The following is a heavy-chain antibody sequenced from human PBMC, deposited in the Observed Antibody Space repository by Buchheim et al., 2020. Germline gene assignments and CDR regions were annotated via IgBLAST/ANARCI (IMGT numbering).Heavy chain of an antibody. Sequence: EVQLVESGGGLVQPGGSLRLSCAASGFTVSSNYMSWVRQAPGKGLEWVSVIYSGGSTYYADSVKGRFTISRDNSKNTLYLQMNSLRAEDTAVYYCARETGSIFGVVPGATEAWGQGTL. CDR2: IYSGGST. J-gene: IGHJ4*02. V-gene: IGHV3-66*01. CDR3: ARETGSIFGVVPGATEA. CDR1: GFTVSSNY. D-gene: IGHD3-3*01.